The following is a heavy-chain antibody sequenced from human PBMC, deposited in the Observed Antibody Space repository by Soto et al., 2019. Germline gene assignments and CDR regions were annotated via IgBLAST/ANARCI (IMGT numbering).Heavy chain of an antibody. Sequence: GGSLRLSCAASGFTFSSYGMHWVRQAPGKGLEWVAVIWYDGSNKYYADSVKGRFTISRDNSKNTLYLQMNSLRAEDTAVYYCAREYSSSPRENPLDYWGQGTLVTVSS. CDR1: GFTFSSYG. CDR3: AREYSSSPRENPLDY. D-gene: IGHD6-6*01. V-gene: IGHV3-33*01. J-gene: IGHJ4*02. CDR2: IWYDGSNK.